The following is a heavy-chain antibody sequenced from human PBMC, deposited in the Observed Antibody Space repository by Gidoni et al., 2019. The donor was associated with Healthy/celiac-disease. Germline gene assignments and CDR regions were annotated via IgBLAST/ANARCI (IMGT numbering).Heavy chain of an antibody. J-gene: IGHJ3*02. CDR2: INSDGSST. Sequence: EVQLVESGGGLVQPGGSLRLSCAASGFTFSSYWMHWVRQAPGKGLVWVSRINSDGSSTSYADSVKGRFTISRDNAKNTLYLQMNSLRAEDTAVYYCAREIAAAGFDAFDIWGQGTMVTVSS. CDR3: AREIAAAGFDAFDI. CDR1: GFTFSSYW. V-gene: IGHV3-74*01. D-gene: IGHD6-13*01.